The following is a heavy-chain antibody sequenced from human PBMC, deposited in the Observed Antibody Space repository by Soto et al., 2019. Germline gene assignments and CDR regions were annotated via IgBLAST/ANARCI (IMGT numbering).Heavy chain of an antibody. CDR2: LNPSGGST. CDR3: ARVACCSSTSCYGWNYYGMDV. Sequence: GASVKVSFKASGYTFTSYYLHWVRPAPGQVLEVMGILNPSGGSTIYAHKFQGRVTMTRDTSTSTVYMELSSLRSEDTAVYYCARVACCSSTSCYGWNYYGMDVWGQGTTVTVSS. J-gene: IGHJ6*02. V-gene: IGHV1-46*01. D-gene: IGHD2-2*01. CDR1: GYTFTSYY.